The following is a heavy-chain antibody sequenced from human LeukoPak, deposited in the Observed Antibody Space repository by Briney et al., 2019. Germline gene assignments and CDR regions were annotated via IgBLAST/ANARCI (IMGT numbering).Heavy chain of an antibody. Sequence: SQTRSLTCAISGDSVSTNSAAWNWIRQSPSRGLEWLGRTYYRSKWYNDYAVSVKSRITIKPDTSKNQFSLQLNSVTPEDTAVYYCARDPDSSGWFGLDYWGQGTLVTVSS. CDR1: GDSVSTNSAA. CDR3: ARDPDSSGWFGLDY. CDR2: TYYRSKWYN. V-gene: IGHV6-1*01. J-gene: IGHJ4*02. D-gene: IGHD6-19*01.